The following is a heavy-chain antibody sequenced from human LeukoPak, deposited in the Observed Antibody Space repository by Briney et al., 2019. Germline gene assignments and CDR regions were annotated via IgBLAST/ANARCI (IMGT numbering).Heavy chain of an antibody. V-gene: IGHV4-39*01. CDR2: IYYSGST. J-gene: IGHJ4*02. CDR1: GGPISSSSYY. D-gene: IGHD3-22*01. CDR3: ALQGRLLLQYYFDY. Sequence: PSETLSLTCTVSGGPISSSSYYWGWIRQPPGKGLEWNGSIYYSGSTYYNPSLKSPVTISVDTSKNQFSLKLSSVTAADTAVYYCALQGRLLLQYYFDYWGQGTLVTVSS.